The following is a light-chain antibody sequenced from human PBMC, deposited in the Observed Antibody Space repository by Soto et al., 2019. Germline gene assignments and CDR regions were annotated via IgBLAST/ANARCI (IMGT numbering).Light chain of an antibody. Sequence: VMTQPPGTLSVSPGERASLSCRASQSVSGNLAWYQQTPGQAPRLLIHGASIRATGIPARFSGSGSGTEFTLTISSLQSEDFAFYYCQQYNDWPRTFGQGTKVAIK. CDR3: QQYNDWPRT. CDR1: QSVSGN. J-gene: IGKJ1*01. CDR2: GAS. V-gene: IGKV3-15*01.